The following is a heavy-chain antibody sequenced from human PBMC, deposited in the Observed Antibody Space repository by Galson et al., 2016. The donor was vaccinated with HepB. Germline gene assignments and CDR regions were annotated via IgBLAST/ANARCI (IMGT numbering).Heavy chain of an antibody. Sequence: LRLSCAASGFTVTTNYMSWVRQAPGKGLEWVSFIYSGGTTYYADSVKGRFTISRDSSTNTLYLQMNSLRAEDTAVYYCAGVPGFSWGQGTLVTVSS. D-gene: IGHD5-12*01. CDR2: IYSGGTT. J-gene: IGHJ5*02. V-gene: IGHV3-53*01. CDR1: GFTVTTNY. CDR3: AGVPGFS.